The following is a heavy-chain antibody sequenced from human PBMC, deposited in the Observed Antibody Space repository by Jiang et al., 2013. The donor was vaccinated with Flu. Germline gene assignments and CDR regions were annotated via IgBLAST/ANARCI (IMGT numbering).Heavy chain of an antibody. D-gene: IGHD1-1*01. CDR1: GASINSRNSY. Sequence: GLVKPSETLSLTCTVSGASINSRNSYWGWIRQPPGKGLEWIGSIYYTGSTYYNPSLKTPIILSVDKSTNQFSLRLTSVTAADTAFYYCASHSEVVSATLNTTYFFDSWGQGTLVTVAS. J-gene: IGHJ4*02. V-gene: IGHV4-39*01. CDR2: IYYTGST. CDR3: ASHSEVVSATLNTTYFFDS.